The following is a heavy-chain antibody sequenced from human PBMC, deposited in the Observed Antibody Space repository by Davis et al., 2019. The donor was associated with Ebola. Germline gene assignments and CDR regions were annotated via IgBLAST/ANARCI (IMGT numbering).Heavy chain of an antibody. V-gene: IGHV1-69*04. CDR2: IIPILGIA. CDR3: ARDRIRFLEWTRPYYYYGMDV. Sequence: SVKVSCKASGYTFTSYGISWVRQAPGQGLEWMGRIIPILGIANYAQKFQGRVTITADKSTSTAYMELSSLRSEDTAVYYCARDRIRFLEWTRPYYYYGMDVWGQGTTVTVSS. J-gene: IGHJ6*02. CDR1: GYTFTSYG. D-gene: IGHD3-3*01.